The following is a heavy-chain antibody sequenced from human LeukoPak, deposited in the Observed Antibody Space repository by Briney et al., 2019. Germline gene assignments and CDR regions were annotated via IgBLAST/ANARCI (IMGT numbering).Heavy chain of an antibody. CDR3: AKAPVTTCSGAYCYPFDY. CDR2: ISVSGNT. V-gene: IGHV3-23*01. CDR1: GFTLSSYA. Sequence: GGSLRLSCAASGFTLSSYAMSWVRQAPGKGLEWVSAISVSGNTYHADSVKGRFTISRDSSKNTQYLQMNRLRAEDAAVYYCAKAPVTTCSGAYCYPFDYWGRGTLVTVSS. D-gene: IGHD2-21*01. J-gene: IGHJ4*02.